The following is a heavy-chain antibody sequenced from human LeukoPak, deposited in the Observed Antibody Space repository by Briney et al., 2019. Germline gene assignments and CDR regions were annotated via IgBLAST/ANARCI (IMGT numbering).Heavy chain of an antibody. CDR1: GYSISNGYY. V-gene: IGHV4-38-2*01. J-gene: IGHJ6*03. CDR2: LYHSDTV. CDR3: ARQHDSYYYYYIDV. Sequence: SETLSLTCAVSGYSISNGYYWVWSRPPPGKGLEWIGSLYHSDTVYYNTALESRVSMSVDTSKNQFTLKLSFVTAADTAVYYCARQHDSYYYYYIDVWGSGTTVTVSS.